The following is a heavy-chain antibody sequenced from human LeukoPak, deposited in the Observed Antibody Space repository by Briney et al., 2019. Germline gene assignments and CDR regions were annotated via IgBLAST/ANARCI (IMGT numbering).Heavy chain of an antibody. CDR2: ITNSGDNT. CDR3: ARDTSSGWHHKHIFDY. D-gene: IGHD6-19*01. CDR1: GFTFSSYA. Sequence: PGGSLRLSCAASGFTFSSYAMSWVRQAPGKGLEWVSAITNSGDNTYYADSVKGRFTISRDNSKNTLYLQMNSLRAEDTAVYYCARDTSSGWHHKHIFDYWGQGTLVTVSS. V-gene: IGHV3-23*01. J-gene: IGHJ4*02.